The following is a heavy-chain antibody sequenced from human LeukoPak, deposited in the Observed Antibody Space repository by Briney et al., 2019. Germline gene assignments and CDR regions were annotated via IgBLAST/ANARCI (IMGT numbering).Heavy chain of an antibody. Sequence: GGPLRLSCTASGFTFGDYAMNWVRQAPGKGLEWVSSISISSGYIAYADSLKGRFTVSRDNAKNSLFLQMSGLRAEDTAVYYCARDRRDGYNWDAFDIWGQGTMVTVSS. CDR1: GFTFGDYA. D-gene: IGHD5-24*01. J-gene: IGHJ3*02. V-gene: IGHV3-21*01. CDR3: ARDRRDGYNWDAFDI. CDR2: ISISSGYI.